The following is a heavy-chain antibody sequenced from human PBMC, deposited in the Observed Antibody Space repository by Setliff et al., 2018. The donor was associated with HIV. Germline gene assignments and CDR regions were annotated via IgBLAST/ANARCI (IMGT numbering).Heavy chain of an antibody. J-gene: IGHJ6*03. Sequence: GGSLRLSCAASGFTFSNAWMNWVRQAPGKGLEWVGRIKSKTDGGTSDYAAPVKGRFTISRDDSKSIAYLQMNSLKTEDTAVYYCSRGVLQFLEWSSSGDYYYYMDVWGKGTTVTVSS. CDR3: SRGVLQFLEWSSSGDYYYYMDV. D-gene: IGHD3-3*01. CDR1: GFTFSNAW. CDR2: IKSKTDGGTS. V-gene: IGHV3-15*07.